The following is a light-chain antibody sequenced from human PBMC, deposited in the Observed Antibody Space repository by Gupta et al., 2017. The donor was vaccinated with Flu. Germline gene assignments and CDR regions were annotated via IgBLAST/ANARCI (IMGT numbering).Light chain of an antibody. J-gene: IGLJ1*01. CDR1: SSDVGGYNY. CDR2: DVS. V-gene: IGLV2-14*01. Sequence: QSALTQPASVSGSPGQSITLSCTGTSSDVGGYNYVSGYQHHPGQAPALIMCDVSSRPPGISSLFSGSKSGNTASLTISGLQAEDDAYYYCCSYTPAGTYVFGSGTTVTVL. CDR3: CSYTPAGTYV.